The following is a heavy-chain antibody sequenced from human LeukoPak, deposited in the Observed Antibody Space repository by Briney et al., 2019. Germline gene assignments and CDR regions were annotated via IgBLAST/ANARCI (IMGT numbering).Heavy chain of an antibody. Sequence: SVKVSCKASGGTFSSYAISWVRQAPGQGLEWMGGIIPIFGTANYAQKSQGRVTITADESTSTAYMELSSLRSEDTAVYYCARSGAKPTYYYDSSGYYPSPEYFQHWGQGTLVTVSS. CDR3: ARSGAKPTYYYDSSGYYPSPEYFQH. J-gene: IGHJ1*01. V-gene: IGHV1-69*13. D-gene: IGHD3-22*01. CDR1: GGTFSSYA. CDR2: IIPIFGTA.